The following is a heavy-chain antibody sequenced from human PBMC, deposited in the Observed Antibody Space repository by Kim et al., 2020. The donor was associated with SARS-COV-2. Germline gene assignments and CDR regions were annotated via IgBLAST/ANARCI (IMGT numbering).Heavy chain of an antibody. V-gene: IGHV4-39*01. CDR3: ARTPDHYDILTGYYFGWFEP. D-gene: IGHD3-9*01. CDR1: GVSISSSSYY. J-gene: IGHJ5*02. Sequence: SETLSLTCTVSGVSISSSSYYWGWIRQPPGKGLEWIGSIYYSGSTYYNPSLKSRVTISVDTSKNQFSLKLSSVTAADTAVYYCARTPDHYDILTGYYFGWFEPWGQGTLVTVSS. CDR2: IYYSGST.